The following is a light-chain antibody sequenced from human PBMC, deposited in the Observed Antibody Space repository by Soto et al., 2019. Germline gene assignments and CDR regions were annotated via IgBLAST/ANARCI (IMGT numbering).Light chain of an antibody. CDR2: NND. V-gene: IGLV1-47*02. CDR3: AAWDDSLSGRV. CDR1: GSNIGPNY. Sequence: QSVLTQPPSASGTPGQRVTMSCSGSGSNIGPNYVYWFQQFPGTAPKLLIYNNDQRPSGVPDRFSGSKSGPSASLGISGLRSEDEADYYCAAWDDSLSGRVFGGGTKVTVL. J-gene: IGLJ3*02.